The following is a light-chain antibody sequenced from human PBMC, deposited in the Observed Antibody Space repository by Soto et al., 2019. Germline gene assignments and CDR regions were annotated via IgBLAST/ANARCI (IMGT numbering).Light chain of an antibody. J-gene: IGLJ7*01. CDR3: SSYTSSSTAV. Sequence: QSALTQPASVSGSPGQSITISCTGTSSDVGGYNYVSWYQQHPGKAPKLMIYDVSNRASGVSNRFSGSKSGNTASLTISGLQAEEEADYYCSSYTSSSTAVFGGGTQLTVL. V-gene: IGLV2-14*01. CDR1: SSDVGGYNY. CDR2: DVS.